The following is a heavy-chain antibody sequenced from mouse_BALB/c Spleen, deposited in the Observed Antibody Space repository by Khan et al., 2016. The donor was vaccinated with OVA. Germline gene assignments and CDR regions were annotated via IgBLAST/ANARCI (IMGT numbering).Heavy chain of an antibody. CDR2: MIYSGNT. CDR1: GDSITSGY. Sequence: EVQLQESGPSLVKPSQTLSLTCSVTGDSITSGYWSWIRKFPGNKLEYMGYMIYSGNTYYNPSLKSRISITRHTSKNQYDLQWNSVTTEDTATEYCASSTDKYAFAYWGQGTLVTVSA. J-gene: IGHJ3*01. CDR3: ASSTDKYAFAY. V-gene: IGHV3-8*02. D-gene: IGHD2-14*01.